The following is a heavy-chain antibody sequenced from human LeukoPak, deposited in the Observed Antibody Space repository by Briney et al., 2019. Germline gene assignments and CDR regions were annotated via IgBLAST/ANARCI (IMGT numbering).Heavy chain of an antibody. J-gene: IGHJ4*02. V-gene: IGHV4-39*01. Sequence: SETLSLTCTVSGGSISSSSYYWGWIRQPPGKGLEWIGSIYYSGSTYYNPSLKSRVTISVDTSKNQFSLKLSSVTAADTAVYYCARSDDISTGYYFDYWGQGTLVTVSS. D-gene: IGHD3-9*01. CDR2: IYYSGST. CDR3: ARSDDISTGYYFDY. CDR1: GGSISSSSYY.